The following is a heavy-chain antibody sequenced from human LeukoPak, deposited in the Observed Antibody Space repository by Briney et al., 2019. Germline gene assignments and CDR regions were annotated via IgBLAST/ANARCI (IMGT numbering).Heavy chain of an antibody. V-gene: IGHV3-13*01. CDR1: GFTFSTYA. CDR2: IGSAGDT. Sequence: GGSLRLSCAASGFTFSTYAMHWVRQATGTGLEWVSAIGSAGDTYYPGSVKGRFIISRENAKNSLYLQMSSLRAGDTAVYYCAKRRDVLRYFDWSLGGDDAFDIWGQGTMVTVSS. CDR3: AKRRDVLRYFDWSLGGDDAFDI. J-gene: IGHJ3*02. D-gene: IGHD3-9*01.